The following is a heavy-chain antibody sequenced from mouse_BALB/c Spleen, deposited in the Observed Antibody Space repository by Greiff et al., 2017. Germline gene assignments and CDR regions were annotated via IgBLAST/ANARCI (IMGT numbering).Heavy chain of an antibody. Sequence: VQLQQSGTVLARPGASVKMSCKASGYSFTSYWMHWVKQRPGQGLEWVGAIYPGNSDTSYNQKFKGKAKLTAVTSASTAYMELSSLTNEDSAVYYCTRWDTTRVHYFDYWGQGTTLTVSS. CDR2: IYPGNSDT. J-gene: IGHJ2*01. CDR3: TRWDTTRVHYFDY. D-gene: IGHD1-1*01. V-gene: IGHV1-5*01. CDR1: GYSFTSYW.